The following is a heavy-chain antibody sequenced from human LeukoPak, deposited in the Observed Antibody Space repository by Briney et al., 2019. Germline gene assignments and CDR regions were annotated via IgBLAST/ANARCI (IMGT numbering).Heavy chain of an antibody. V-gene: IGHV4-61*02. CDR3: ATDGMVRGPDAWFDS. CDR2: IYTSGST. CDR1: GGSISSGNYY. D-gene: IGHD3-10*01. J-gene: IGHJ5*01. Sequence: PSQALSLTCTVSGGSISSGNYYWTWIRQPAGKGLELIGRIYTSGSTSYNPSLKSRVTISVDTSRNQFSLKLSSVTAADTAVYYCATDGMVRGPDAWFDSWGQGTLVTVSS.